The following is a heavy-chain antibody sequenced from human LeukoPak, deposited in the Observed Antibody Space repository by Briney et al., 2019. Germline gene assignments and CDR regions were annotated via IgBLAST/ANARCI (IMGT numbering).Heavy chain of an antibody. CDR1: GGTFSSYA. J-gene: IGHJ5*02. V-gene: IGHV1-69*06. CDR3: TRDTGTTGEVKFDP. Sequence: SVKVSCKASGGTFSSYAISWVRQAPGQGLEWMGGIIPMIGTANYAQKFQGRVTITADNYTSTAYMELSSLRSEDSAVYYCTRDTGTTGEVKFDPWGQGTLVTVSS. D-gene: IGHD4-17*01. CDR2: IIPMIGTA.